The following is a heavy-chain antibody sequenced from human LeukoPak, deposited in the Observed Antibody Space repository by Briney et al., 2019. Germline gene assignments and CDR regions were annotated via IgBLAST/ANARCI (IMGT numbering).Heavy chain of an antibody. J-gene: IGHJ5*02. V-gene: IGHV4-39*01. CDR2: IYYSGST. D-gene: IGHD5-18*01. CDR3: ARYRRSGYSYGPFDP. Sequence: SETLSLTCTVSGGSISSSSYYWGWIRQPPGKGLEWIGSIYYSGSTYYNPSLKSRVTISVDTSKNQFSLKLSSVTAADTAVYYCARYRRSGYSYGPFDPWGQGTLVTVSS. CDR1: GGSISSSSYY.